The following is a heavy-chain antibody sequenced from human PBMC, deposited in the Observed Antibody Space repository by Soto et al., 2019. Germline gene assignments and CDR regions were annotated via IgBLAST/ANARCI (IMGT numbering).Heavy chain of an antibody. Sequence: GESLKISCAASGFTFSSYGMHWVRQAPGKGLEWVAVIWYDGSNKYYADSVKGRFTISRDNSKNTLYLQMNSLRAEDTAVYYCARDLRGYSYGPLGYWGQGTLVTVSS. J-gene: IGHJ4*02. CDR1: GFTFSSYG. CDR2: IWYDGSNK. CDR3: ARDLRGYSYGPLGY. D-gene: IGHD5-18*01. V-gene: IGHV3-33*01.